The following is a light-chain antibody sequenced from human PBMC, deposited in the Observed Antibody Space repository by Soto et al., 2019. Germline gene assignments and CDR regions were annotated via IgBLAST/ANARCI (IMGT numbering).Light chain of an antibody. V-gene: IGKV1-5*01. J-gene: IGKJ4*01. CDR1: QSVSTY. CDR2: DAS. Sequence: TQSPATLSLSPGERATLSCRASQSVSTYLAWYQQRPGKAPKLLIYDASTLESGVPSRFSGSGSGTEFTLTISSLQPDDFATYYCHQYNSYHTFGGGTKVDIK. CDR3: HQYNSYHT.